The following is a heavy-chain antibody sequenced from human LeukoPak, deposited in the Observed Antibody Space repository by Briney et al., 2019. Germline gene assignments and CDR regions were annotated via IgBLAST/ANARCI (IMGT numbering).Heavy chain of an antibody. J-gene: IGHJ4*02. D-gene: IGHD3-22*01. CDR2: ISSSSSYI. Sequence: GGSLRLSCAASGFTFSSYSMNWVRQAPGKGLEWVSSISSSSSYIYYADSVKGRFTISRDNAENSLYLQMNSLRAEDTAVYSCARFGGHYYDSTGSLDYWGQGTLVTVSS. CDR3: ARFGGHYYDSTGSLDY. V-gene: IGHV3-21*01. CDR1: GFTFSSYS.